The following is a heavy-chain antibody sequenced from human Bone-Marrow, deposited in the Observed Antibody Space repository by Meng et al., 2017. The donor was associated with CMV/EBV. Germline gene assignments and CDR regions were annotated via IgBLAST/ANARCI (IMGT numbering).Heavy chain of an antibody. CDR2: IYSGGRT. J-gene: IGHJ3*02. Sequence: GESLKISCAASAFTVSSDYMSWVRQAPGKGLEWVSLIYSGGRTYDADSVKGRFTISRDNAKNSLYLQLNSLRAEDTAVYYCARYSRRIQLSWVTDAFDIWGQGTMVTV. CDR1: AFTVSSDY. CDR3: ARYSRRIQLSWVTDAFDI. V-gene: IGHV3-66*01. D-gene: IGHD5-18*01.